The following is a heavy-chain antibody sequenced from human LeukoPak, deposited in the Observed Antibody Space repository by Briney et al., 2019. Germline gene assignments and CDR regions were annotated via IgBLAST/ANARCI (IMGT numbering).Heavy chain of an antibody. D-gene: IGHD2-2*01. V-gene: IGHV1-8*01. J-gene: IGHJ6*02. CDR3: ARGRYCSSTSCSYYYYYGMDV. CDR2: MNPNSGNT. Sequence: GASVKVSCKASGYTFTSYDINWVRQATGQGLEWMGWMNPNSGNTGYAQKFQGRVTMTRNTSISTAYMELSSLRSEDTAVYYCARGRYCSSTSCSYYYYYGMDVWGQGTTVTVSS. CDR1: GYTFTSYD.